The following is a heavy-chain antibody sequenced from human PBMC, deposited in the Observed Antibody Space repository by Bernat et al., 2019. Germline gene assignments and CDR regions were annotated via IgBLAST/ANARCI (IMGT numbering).Heavy chain of an antibody. V-gene: IGHV3-33*01. CDR2: LLSDGSDE. D-gene: IGHD1-1*01. J-gene: IGHJ6*03. CDR3: ARAGFGTVSYFYYYMDV. CDR1: GFTFGSYG. Sequence: QVQLVESGGAVVQPGRSLRLSCAASGFTFGSYGMHWVRQAPGKGLEWVALLLSDGSDEYYADFVKGRFTISRDISKNALYLQMNRLRVEDTAVYFCARAGFGTVSYFYYYMDVWGKGTTVAVSS.